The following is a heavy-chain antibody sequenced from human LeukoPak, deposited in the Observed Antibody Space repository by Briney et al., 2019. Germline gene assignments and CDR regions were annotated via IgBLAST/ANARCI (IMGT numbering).Heavy chain of an antibody. CDR3: AKEGGSYFDY. CDR1: GFTFSSYG. Sequence: TGGSLRLSCAASGFTFSSYGMHWVRQAPGKGLEWVAVISYDGSNKYYADSVKGRFTISRDNSKNTLYLQMNSLRAEDTAVYYCAKEGGSYFDYWGQGTLVTVSS. D-gene: IGHD1-26*01. V-gene: IGHV3-30*18. CDR2: ISYDGSNK. J-gene: IGHJ4*02.